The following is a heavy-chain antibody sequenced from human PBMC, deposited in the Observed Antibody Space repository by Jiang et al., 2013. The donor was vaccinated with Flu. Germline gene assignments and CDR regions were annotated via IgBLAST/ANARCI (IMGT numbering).Heavy chain of an antibody. Sequence: KPTQTLTLTCTFSGFSLSTAGMCVSWIRQPPGKAPEWLARIDWDDDEYYSPSLNTRLTISKDTSKNQVVLTMTNMDPVDTATYYCARLRRSAPRCYYYGIDVWGQGTTVTVSS. V-gene: IGHV2-70*11. CDR3: ARLRRSAPRCYYYGIDV. J-gene: IGHJ6*02. CDR2: IDWDDDE. CDR1: GFSLSTAGMC. D-gene: IGHD5-24*01.